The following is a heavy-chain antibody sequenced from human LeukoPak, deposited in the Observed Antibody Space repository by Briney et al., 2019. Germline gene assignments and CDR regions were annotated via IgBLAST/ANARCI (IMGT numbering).Heavy chain of an antibody. CDR3: AKAYCTGGSCYSRDDAFDI. J-gene: IGHJ3*02. CDR2: ISYDGSNK. Sequence: GGSLRLSCAASGFTFSSYGMHWVRQAPGKGLEWVAVISYDGSNKYFADSVKGRFTISRDNSKNTLYPQMNSLRAEDTAVYYCAKAYCTGGSCYSRDDAFDIWGQGTMVTVSS. V-gene: IGHV3-30*18. CDR1: GFTFSSYG. D-gene: IGHD2-15*01.